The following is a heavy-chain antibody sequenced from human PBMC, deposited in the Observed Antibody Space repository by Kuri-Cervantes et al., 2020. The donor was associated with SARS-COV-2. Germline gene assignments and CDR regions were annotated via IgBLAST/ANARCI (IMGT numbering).Heavy chain of an antibody. D-gene: IGHD6-6*01. J-gene: IGHJ4*02. CDR2: LYHSGST. CDR1: DGSISSGYY. V-gene: IGHV4-38-2*02. CDR3: ARQLIVEYSSSFFGY. Sequence: ESLKISCTVSDGSISSGYYWGWIRQPPGKGLEWIGNLYHSGSTYYNTPLKSRVTISVVTSKNQFSQKLSSVPAADTAVYYCARQLIVEYSSSFFGYWGQGTLVTVSS.